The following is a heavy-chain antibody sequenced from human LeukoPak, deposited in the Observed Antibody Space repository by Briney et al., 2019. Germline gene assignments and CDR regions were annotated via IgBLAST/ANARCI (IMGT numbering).Heavy chain of an antibody. V-gene: IGHV3-72*01. D-gene: IGHD3-10*01. CDR2: TKNKAHTYTT. CDR1: GFTFSDHY. J-gene: IGHJ4*02. Sequence: PGGSLRLSCAASGFTFSDHYMDWVRQAPGKGLEWIGRTKNKAHTYTTEYAASVKGRFTISRDDSKNSLYLQMNSLKTEDTAVYYCASPQRFGRLFFYYWGQGTLVTVSS. CDR3: ASPQRFGRLFFYY.